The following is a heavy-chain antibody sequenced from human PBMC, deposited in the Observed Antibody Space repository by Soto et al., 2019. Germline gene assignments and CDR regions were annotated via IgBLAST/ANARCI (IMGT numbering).Heavy chain of an antibody. CDR1: GGCISSYY. CDR2: IYYSGST. Sequence: PSETLSLTCTVSGGCISSYYWRWIRQPPGKGLEWIGYIYYSGSTNYNPSLKSRVTISVDTSKNQFSLKLSSVTAADTAVYYCASLEGTAYYFDYWGQGTLVTVSS. D-gene: IGHD2-21*02. J-gene: IGHJ4*02. V-gene: IGHV4-59*08. CDR3: ASLEGTAYYFDY.